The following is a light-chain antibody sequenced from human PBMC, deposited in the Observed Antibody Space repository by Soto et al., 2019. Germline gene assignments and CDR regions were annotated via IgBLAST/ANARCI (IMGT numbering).Light chain of an antibody. CDR3: GSYAGGNTFV. J-gene: IGLJ1*01. CDR2: EVT. Sequence: QFVLTQSPSASGSPGQSVTISCIGTSSDVGGYNYVSWYQHHPGKAPKLIIYEVTKRPSGVPDRFSGSRSGTTASLTVSGLQAEDEADYYCGSYAGGNTFVFGTGTKVTVL. CDR1: SSDVGGYNY. V-gene: IGLV2-8*01.